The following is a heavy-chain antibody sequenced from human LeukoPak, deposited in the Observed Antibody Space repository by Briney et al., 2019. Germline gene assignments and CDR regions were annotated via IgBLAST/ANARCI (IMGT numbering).Heavy chain of an antibody. J-gene: IGHJ4*02. V-gene: IGHV4-39*01. CDR1: GGSISSTSYY. D-gene: IGHD1-1*01. Sequence: SETLSLTCTVSGGSISSTSYYWGWIRQPPGKGLEWIGSIYYSGNTYYNPSLKSRVTISVDTSKNQFSLKLNSVTAADTAVYYCARRTRTGTTDHWGQGTLVTVSS. CDR3: ARRTRTGTTDH. CDR2: IYYSGNT.